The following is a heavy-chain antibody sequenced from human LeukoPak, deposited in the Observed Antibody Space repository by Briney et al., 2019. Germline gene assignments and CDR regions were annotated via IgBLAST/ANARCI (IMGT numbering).Heavy chain of an antibody. Sequence: GESLKISCKGSGYIFTNQWIGWVRQMPGKGLEWMGIIYPGDPDTSYSPSFQGQVTISADKSISTAYLQWSSLKASDTAMYYCARRGRAYSGSYMDVWGEGTTVTVSS. CDR1: GYIFTNQW. V-gene: IGHV5-51*01. D-gene: IGHD5-12*01. CDR3: ARRGRAYSGSYMDV. CDR2: IYPGDPDT. J-gene: IGHJ6*03.